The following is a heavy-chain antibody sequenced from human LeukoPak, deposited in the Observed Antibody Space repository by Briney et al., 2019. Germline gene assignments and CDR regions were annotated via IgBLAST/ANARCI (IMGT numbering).Heavy chain of an antibody. V-gene: IGHV1-18*01. D-gene: IGHD2-2*01. CDR2: ISAYNGNT. Sequence: ASVTVSCKASGYTFTSYGISWVRQAPGQGLEWMGWISAYNGNTNYAQKLQGRVTMTTDTSTSTAYMELRSLRSDDTAVYYCARATVGSRYCSSTSCDSRYYYMDVWGKGTTVTVSS. J-gene: IGHJ6*03. CDR1: GYTFTSYG. CDR3: ARATVGSRYCSSTSCDSRYYYMDV.